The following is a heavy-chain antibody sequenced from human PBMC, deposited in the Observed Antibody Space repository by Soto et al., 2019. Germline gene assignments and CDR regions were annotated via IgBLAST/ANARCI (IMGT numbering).Heavy chain of an antibody. Sequence: QVQLVESGGGVVRPGNSLTLACAASGFNFSGIAMHWVRQAPGKGLEWVAVVSYDATNKFYGESVKGRFTVSRDNSKHTLYLHMTSLRPEVTATYYCAKALSFTSSALDSWGQGSLVIVS. CDR3: AKALSFTSSALDS. CDR2: VSYDATNK. J-gene: IGHJ5*02. CDR1: GFNFSGIA. V-gene: IGHV3-30*18. D-gene: IGHD2-2*01.